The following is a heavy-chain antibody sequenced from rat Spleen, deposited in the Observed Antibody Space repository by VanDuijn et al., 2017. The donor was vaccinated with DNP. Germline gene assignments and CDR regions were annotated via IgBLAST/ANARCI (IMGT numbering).Heavy chain of an antibody. CDR1: GFTFSDYA. CDR2: ISYDGSRT. Sequence: EVQLVESGGGLVQPGRSLKLSCAASGFTFSDYAMAWVRQAPKKGLEWVATISYDGSRTYYRDSVKGRFTISRDNAKSTLYLQMDSLRSEDTATYYCAVIQEVFDYWGQGVMVTVSS. CDR3: AVIQEVFDY. D-gene: IGHD3-8*01. V-gene: IGHV5-17*01. J-gene: IGHJ2*01.